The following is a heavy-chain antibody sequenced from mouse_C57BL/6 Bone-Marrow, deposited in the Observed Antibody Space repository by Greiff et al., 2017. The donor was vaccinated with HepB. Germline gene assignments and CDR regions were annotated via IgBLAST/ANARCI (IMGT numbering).Heavy chain of an antibody. D-gene: IGHD1-1*01. Sequence: VQLQQSGPELVKPGASVKISCKASSYSFTDYNMNWVKQSNGKSLEWIGVINPNYGTTSYNQKFKGKATLTVDQSSSTAYMQLNSLTSEDSAVYYCARKNYYGSYWYFDVWGTGTTVTVSS. CDR1: SYSFTDYN. CDR3: ARKNYYGSYWYFDV. V-gene: IGHV1-39*01. CDR2: INPNYGTT. J-gene: IGHJ1*03.